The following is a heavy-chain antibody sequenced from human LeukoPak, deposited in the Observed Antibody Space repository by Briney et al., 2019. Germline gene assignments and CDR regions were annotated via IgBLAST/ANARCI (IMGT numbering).Heavy chain of an antibody. Sequence: GGSLRLSCAASGFTFSSYAMHWVRQAPGKGLEWVAVISYDGSNKYYADSVKGRFTISRDNSKNTLYLQMNSLRAEDTAVYYCARDPYSSSWFDYWGQETLVTVSS. V-gene: IGHV3-30*04. CDR1: GFTFSSYA. CDR2: ISYDGSNK. D-gene: IGHD6-13*01. J-gene: IGHJ4*02. CDR3: ARDPYSSSWFDY.